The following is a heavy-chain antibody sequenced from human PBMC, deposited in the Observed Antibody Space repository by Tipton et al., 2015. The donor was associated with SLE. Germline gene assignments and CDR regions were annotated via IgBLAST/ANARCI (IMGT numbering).Heavy chain of an antibody. CDR2: IYYTGST. J-gene: IGHJ2*01. D-gene: IGHD4-17*01. CDR1: GGSISSNY. Sequence: TLSLTCTVSGGSISSNYWSWIRQPPGKGLEWIGYIYYTGSTNYNPSLKSRVTFSVDTSKNQFSLKLSSVTAADTAVYYCARLYGDYDWYFDLWGRGTLVTVSS. CDR3: ARLYGDYDWYFDL. V-gene: IGHV4-59*07.